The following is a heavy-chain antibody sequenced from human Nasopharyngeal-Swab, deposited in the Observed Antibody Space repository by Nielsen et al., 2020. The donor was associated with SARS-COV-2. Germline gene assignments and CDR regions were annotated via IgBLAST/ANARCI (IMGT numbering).Heavy chain of an antibody. V-gene: IGHV4-34*01. CDR2: INHSGST. CDR3: ARGVRLTRITMVRGPIESVYGMDV. Sequence: SKTLSLTCAVYGGSFSGYYWSWIRQPPGKGLEWIGEINHSGSTNYNPSLKSRVTILVDTSKNQFSLKLSSVTAADTAVYYCARGVRLTRITMVRGPIESVYGMDVWGQGTTVTVSS. J-gene: IGHJ6*02. CDR1: GGSFSGYY. D-gene: IGHD3-10*01.